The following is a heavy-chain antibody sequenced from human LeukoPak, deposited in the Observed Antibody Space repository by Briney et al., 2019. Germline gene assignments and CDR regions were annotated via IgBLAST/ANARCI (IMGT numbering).Heavy chain of an antibody. D-gene: IGHD2-2*01. CDR3: ASVVVVPAATRQDY. CDR1: GGSISSYY. V-gene: IGHV4-59*01. J-gene: IGHJ4*02. Sequence: PSETLSLTCTVSGGSISSYYWSWIRQPPGKGLEWIGYIYYSGSTNYNPSLKSRVTISVDTSKNQFSLKLSSVTAADTAVYYCASVVVVPAATRQDYWGQGTLVTVSS. CDR2: IYYSGST.